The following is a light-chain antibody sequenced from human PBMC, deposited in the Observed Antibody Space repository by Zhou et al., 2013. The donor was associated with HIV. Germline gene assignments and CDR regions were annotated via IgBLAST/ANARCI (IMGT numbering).Light chain of an antibody. CDR1: QSIGNW. J-gene: IGKJ2*01. V-gene: IGKV1-5*03. Sequence: DIQMTQSPSSLSASVGASVTITCRASQSIGNWLAWYQQKPGKAPKLLIYKASNLESGVPSRFSGSGSATEFTLTITSLQPDDFATYYCQQYDSDSYTFGQGTKLEIK. CDR2: KAS. CDR3: QQYDSDSYT.